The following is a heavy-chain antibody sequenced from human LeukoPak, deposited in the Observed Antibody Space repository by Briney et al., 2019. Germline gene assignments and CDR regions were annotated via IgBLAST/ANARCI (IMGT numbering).Heavy chain of an antibody. J-gene: IGHJ4*02. CDR2: IYYSGST. Sequence: PSETLSLTCTVSGGSISSYYWSWIRQPPGKGLEWIGYIYYSGSTNYNPSLKSRVTISVDTSKNQFSLKLSSVTAADTAVYYCAKEEYYYDSSGPFDYWGQGTLVTVSS. CDR1: GGSISSYY. V-gene: IGHV4-59*01. CDR3: AKEEYYYDSSGPFDY. D-gene: IGHD3-22*01.